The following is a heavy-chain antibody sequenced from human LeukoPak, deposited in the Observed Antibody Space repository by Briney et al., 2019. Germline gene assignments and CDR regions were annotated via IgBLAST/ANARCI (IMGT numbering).Heavy chain of an antibody. CDR2: IKSITDGATT. J-gene: IGHJ6*03. Sequence: GGSLRLSCAASGFTFSNAWMSWVRQAPGKGLEWVGRIKSITDGATTDYAARVEGRFTITRDDSNNTLYLQMNSLKTEVDAVDYCSTYDFYYYYMDVWGKGATVTVSS. D-gene: IGHD3-3*01. V-gene: IGHV3-15*01. CDR1: GFTFSNAW. CDR3: STYDFYYYYMDV.